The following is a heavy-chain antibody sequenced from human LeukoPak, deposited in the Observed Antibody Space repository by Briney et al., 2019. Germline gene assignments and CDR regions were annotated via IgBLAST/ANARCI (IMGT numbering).Heavy chain of an antibody. CDR3: AKRPGGFCYDSSDYYDY. CDR2: ISGSGGST. D-gene: IGHD3-22*01. Sequence: GASLRLSCAASGFTFSSYAMNWVRQAPGKGLEWVSTISGSGGSTYYADSVKGRFTISRDNSKNTLYLQTNSLRAEDTAIYYCAKRPGGFCYDSSDYYDYWGQGTLVTVSS. CDR1: GFTFSSYA. J-gene: IGHJ4*02. V-gene: IGHV3-23*01.